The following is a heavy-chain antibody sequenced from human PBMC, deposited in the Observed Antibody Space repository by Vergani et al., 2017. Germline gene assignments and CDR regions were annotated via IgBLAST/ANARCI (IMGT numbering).Heavy chain of an antibody. CDR3: AKDESITIFEVVITNWGRGY. Sequence: QVQLVESGGGVVQPGRSLRLSCAASGFTFSSYGMHWVRQAPGKGLEWVAVISYDGSNKYYADSVKGRFTISRDNSKNTLYLQMNSLRAEDTAVYYCAKDESITIFEVVITNWGRGYWGQGTLVTVSS. J-gene: IGHJ4*02. CDR2: ISYDGSNK. V-gene: IGHV3-30*18. CDR1: GFTFSSYG. D-gene: IGHD3-3*01.